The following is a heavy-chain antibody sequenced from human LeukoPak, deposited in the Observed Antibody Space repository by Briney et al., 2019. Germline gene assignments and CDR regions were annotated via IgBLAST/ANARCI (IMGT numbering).Heavy chain of an antibody. D-gene: IGHD2-2*01. CDR1: GYTLTVHC. CDR3: ARRLTTSQDLDY. J-gene: IGHJ4*02. V-gene: IGHV1-2*02. CDR2: INPNSGDT. Sequence: ASVTVSFKASGYTLTVHCMYWVRQAPGQGLEWMGWINPNSGDTNYAQKFQGRVTMTRDTSISTAYMDLNRLTSDDTAVYYCARRLTTSQDLDYWGQGTLVTVSS.